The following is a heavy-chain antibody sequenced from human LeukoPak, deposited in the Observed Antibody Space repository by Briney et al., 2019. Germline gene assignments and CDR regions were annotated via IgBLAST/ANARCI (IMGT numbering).Heavy chain of an antibody. CDR3: ARTLYSIVPAVDDYFDS. Sequence: PGGPLRLSCAASGFTFSNYNMNWVRQAPGKGLEWVSSISSSSIYISYADSVKGRFTISRDNTKNALYLQMNSLRAEDTAVFYCARTLYSIVPAVDDYFDSWGQGTLVTVSS. CDR1: GFTFSNYN. D-gene: IGHD2/OR15-2a*01. CDR2: ISSSSIYI. V-gene: IGHV3-21*01. J-gene: IGHJ4*02.